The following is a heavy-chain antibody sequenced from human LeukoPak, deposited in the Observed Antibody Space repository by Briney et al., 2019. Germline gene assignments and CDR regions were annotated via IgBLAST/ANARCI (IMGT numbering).Heavy chain of an antibody. D-gene: IGHD6-13*01. Sequence: TGGSLRLSCAASGFTVSSNYMSWVRQAPGRGLEWVSVIYTGGSTYYADSVKGRFTISRDNSKNTLYLQMNSLRAEDTAVYYCAKDSYSKGDFWGQGVLVTVSS. J-gene: IGHJ4*02. CDR3: AKDSYSKGDF. CDR2: IYTGGST. CDR1: GFTVSSNY. V-gene: IGHV3-66*01.